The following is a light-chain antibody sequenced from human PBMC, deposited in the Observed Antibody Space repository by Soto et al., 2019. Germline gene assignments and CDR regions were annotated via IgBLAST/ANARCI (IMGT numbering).Light chain of an antibody. CDR2: KAS. CDR1: QSISTW. V-gene: IGKV1-5*03. Sequence: DIQMTQSPSTLSASVGDRVTITCRASQSISTWLAWYQHKPGKAPNLLIYKASNLESGVPSRFSGSGYGTEFTLTISSLQPDDFTTYYCQQYDSHPYTFGQGTKLEIK. CDR3: QQYDSHPYT. J-gene: IGKJ2*01.